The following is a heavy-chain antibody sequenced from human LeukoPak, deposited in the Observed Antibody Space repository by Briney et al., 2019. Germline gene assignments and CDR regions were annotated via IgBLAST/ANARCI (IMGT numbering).Heavy chain of an antibody. CDR3: ARGRNSAFDH. D-gene: IGHD2-15*01. CDR1: GDSVSSKSVA. Sequence: SQTLSLTFAISGDSVSSKSVAWNWIRQSPSRGLEWLGTTYYRSKWYNDYAVSVKSRITINPDTSKNQLSLQLNSVTPEDTAVYYCARGRNSAFDHWGQGTLVTVSS. CDR2: TYYRSKWYN. J-gene: IGHJ4*02. V-gene: IGHV6-1*01.